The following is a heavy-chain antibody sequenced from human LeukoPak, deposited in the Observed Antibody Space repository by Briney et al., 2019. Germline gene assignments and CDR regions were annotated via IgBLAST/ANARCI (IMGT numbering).Heavy chain of an antibody. J-gene: IGHJ4*02. Sequence: GGSLRLSCAASGFTFSSYSMNWVRQAPGKGLEWVSSIYSDSSLMYYAESVKGRFTISRDNARNSLYLQMSSLRVEDTAVYYCIRYLFDDYILDYWGQGALVTVCS. D-gene: IGHD3-16*01. CDR3: IRYLFDDYILDY. CDR2: IYSDSSLM. CDR1: GFTFSSYS. V-gene: IGHV3-21*01.